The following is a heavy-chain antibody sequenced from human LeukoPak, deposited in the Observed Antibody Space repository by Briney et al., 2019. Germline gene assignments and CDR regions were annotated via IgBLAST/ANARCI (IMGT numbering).Heavy chain of an antibody. CDR1: GFTFNSYS. D-gene: IGHD5-12*01. J-gene: IGHJ4*02. Sequence: GGSLRLSCAASGFTFNSYSMNWVRQAPGKGLEWVSSISSSSSYIYYADSVKGRFTISRDNAKNSLYLQMNSLRAEDTAVYYCARDQGVAATIIDYWGQGTLVTVSS. CDR3: ARDQGVAATIIDY. CDR2: ISSSSSYI. V-gene: IGHV3-21*01.